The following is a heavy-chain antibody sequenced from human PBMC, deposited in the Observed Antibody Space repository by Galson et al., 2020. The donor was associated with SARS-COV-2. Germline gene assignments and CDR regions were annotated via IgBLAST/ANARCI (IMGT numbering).Heavy chain of an antibody. CDR2: ISGSGGRT. CDR3: AKFYSSIWYAGAEYFQH. D-gene: IGHD6-13*01. J-gene: IGHJ1*01. CDR1: GFTFSSYA. Sequence: GGSLRLSCAASGFTFSSYAMHWVRQAPGKGLEWVSDISGSGGRTNYADSVKGRFTISRDNSKNTLYLQMNSLRAEDTAVYYCAKFYSSIWYAGAEYFQHWGQGTLVTVSS. V-gene: IGHV3-23*01.